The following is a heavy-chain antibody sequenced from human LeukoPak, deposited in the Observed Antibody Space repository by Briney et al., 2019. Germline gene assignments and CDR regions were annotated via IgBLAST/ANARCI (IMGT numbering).Heavy chain of an antibody. CDR1: GGSLSSGGYY. J-gene: IGHJ4*02. V-gene: IGHV4-31*03. Sequence: SQTLSLTCTVSGGSLSSGGYYWSWIRQHPGKGLEWIGYIYYSGSTYYNPSLKSRVTISVDTSKNQFSLKLSSVTAADTAVYYCARYESGRHYFDYWGQGTLVTVSS. D-gene: IGHD2-8*01. CDR2: IYYSGST. CDR3: ARYESGRHYFDY.